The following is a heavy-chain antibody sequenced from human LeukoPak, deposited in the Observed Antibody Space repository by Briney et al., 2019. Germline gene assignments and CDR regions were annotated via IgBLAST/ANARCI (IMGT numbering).Heavy chain of an antibody. D-gene: IGHD3/OR15-3a*01. CDR2: ISSDSKYI. CDR3: ARVAFGLYVMDV. Sequence: GGSLRLSCAASGFTFSTYSMNWVRQAPGKGLEWVPSISSDSKYIFYANSLKGRFTISRDNAKNSLYLQIISLRAEDTAVYYCARVAFGLYVMDVWGRGTTVTVSS. CDR1: GFTFSTYS. J-gene: IGHJ6*02. V-gene: IGHV3-21*01.